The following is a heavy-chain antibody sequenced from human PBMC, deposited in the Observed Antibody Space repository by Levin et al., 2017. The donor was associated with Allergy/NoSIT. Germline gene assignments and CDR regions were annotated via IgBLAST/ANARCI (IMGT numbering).Heavy chain of an antibody. V-gene: IGHV3-30*18. CDR2: ISYDGSNK. J-gene: IGHJ4*02. Sequence: GGSLRLSCAASGFTFSSYGMHWVRQAPGKGLEWVAVISYDGSNKYYADSVKGRFTISRDNSKNTLYLQMNSLRAEDTAVYYCAKTPQHGFLEWFDYWGQGTLVTVSS. D-gene: IGHD3-3*01. CDR3: AKTPQHGFLEWFDY. CDR1: GFTFSSYG.